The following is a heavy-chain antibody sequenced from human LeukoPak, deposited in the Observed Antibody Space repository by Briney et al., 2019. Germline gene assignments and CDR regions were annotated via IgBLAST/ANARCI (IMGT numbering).Heavy chain of an antibody. J-gene: IGHJ4*02. Sequence: GGSLRLSCAASGFTFSSYAMSWVRQAPGKGLEWVSAISGSGGSTYYADSVKGRFTISRDNSKNTLYLQMNSLRAEDTAVYYSAEDPIDSWCYHPARADFDYGGQGTLVTVSS. V-gene: IGHV3-23*01. CDR2: ISGSGGST. CDR1: GFTFSSYA. D-gene: IGHD1-26*01. CDR3: AEDPIDSWCYHPARADFDY.